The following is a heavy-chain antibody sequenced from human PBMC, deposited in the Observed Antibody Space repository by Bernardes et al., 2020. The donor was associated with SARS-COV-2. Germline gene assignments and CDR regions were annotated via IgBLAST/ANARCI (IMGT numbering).Heavy chain of an antibody. Sequence: GGSLRLSCAASGFTFSSYAMSWVRQAPGKGLEWVSAISGSGGSTYYADSVKGRFTISRDNSKNTLYLQMNSLRAEDTAVYYCATPVSYCSGGSCFDYWGQGTLVTVSS. D-gene: IGHD2-15*01. CDR3: ATPVSYCSGGSCFDY. CDR1: GFTFSSYA. CDR2: ISGSGGST. V-gene: IGHV3-23*01. J-gene: IGHJ4*02.